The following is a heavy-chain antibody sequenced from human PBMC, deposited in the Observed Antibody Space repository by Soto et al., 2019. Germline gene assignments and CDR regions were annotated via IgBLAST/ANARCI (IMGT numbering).Heavy chain of an antibody. Sequence: SQTLSLTCAISGDSVSINSAAWNWIRQSPSRGLEWLGRTYYRSKWYNDYAVSVKSRITINPDTSKNQFSPQLNSVTPEDTAVYYCARCPNIAAYENWFDPWGQGTLVTVSS. J-gene: IGHJ5*02. D-gene: IGHD6-13*01. CDR3: ARCPNIAAYENWFDP. CDR2: TYYRSKWYN. V-gene: IGHV6-1*01. CDR1: GDSVSINSAA.